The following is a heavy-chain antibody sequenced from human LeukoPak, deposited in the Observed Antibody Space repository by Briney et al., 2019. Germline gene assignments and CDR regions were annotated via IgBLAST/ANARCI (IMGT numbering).Heavy chain of an antibody. D-gene: IGHD3-10*02. CDR1: GFTFSSYA. CDR2: ISDSGGST. V-gene: IGHV3-23*01. Sequence: PGGSLRLSCVDSGFTFSSYAMSWGRQVPGKGLEWVSGISDSGGSTYYADSVKGRFTISRDNSKNTLYLQMNSLRAEDTAVYYCASRQGLGWHYVNWGQGTLVTVSS. CDR3: ASRQGLGWHYVN. J-gene: IGHJ4*02.